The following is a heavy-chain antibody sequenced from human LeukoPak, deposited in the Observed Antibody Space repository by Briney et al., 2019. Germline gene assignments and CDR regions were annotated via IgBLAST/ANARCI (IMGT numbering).Heavy chain of an antibody. CDR1: GFTFSSYG. Sequence: GGSLRLSCAASGFTFSSYGMHWVRQAPGKGLEWVAVIWYDGSNKYYADSVKGRFTISRDNSKNTLYLQMNSLRAEDTAVYYCARDPCSGGSCGSHGNYWGQGTLVTVSS. D-gene: IGHD2-15*01. CDR3: ARDPCSGGSCGSHGNY. CDR2: IWYDGSNK. J-gene: IGHJ4*02. V-gene: IGHV3-33*01.